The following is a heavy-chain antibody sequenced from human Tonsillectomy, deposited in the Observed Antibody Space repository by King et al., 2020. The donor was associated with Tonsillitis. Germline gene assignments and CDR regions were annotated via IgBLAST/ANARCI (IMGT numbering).Heavy chain of an antibody. CDR2: ISSSGRTI. D-gene: IGHD5-24*01. V-gene: IGHV3-48*03. J-gene: IGHJ3*02. CDR1: GFTFSSYE. CDR3: AREDGDADAFDI. Sequence: VQLVESGGGLVQPGGSLRLSCAASGFTFSSYEMNWVRQAPGKGLEWVSFISSSGRTIYYGDSVKSRFTISGDNAKNSLYLQMNTLRAEDTAIYYCAREDGDADAFDIWGQGTMVTVSS.